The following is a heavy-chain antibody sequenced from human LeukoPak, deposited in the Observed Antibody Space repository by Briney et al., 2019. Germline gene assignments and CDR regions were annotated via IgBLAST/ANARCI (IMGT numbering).Heavy chain of an antibody. Sequence: ASVRVSCKASGYTFTGYYMHWVRQAPGQGLEWMGWINPHSGGTNYAQKFQGRVTMTSDTSISTAYMELSRLRSDDTAVYYCARDNNRFPPRDYDFWSGYYDYYMDVWGKGTTVTVSS. CDR2: INPHSGGT. CDR3: ARDNNRFPPRDYDFWSGYYDYYMDV. J-gene: IGHJ6*03. V-gene: IGHV1-2*02. D-gene: IGHD3-3*01. CDR1: GYTFTGYY.